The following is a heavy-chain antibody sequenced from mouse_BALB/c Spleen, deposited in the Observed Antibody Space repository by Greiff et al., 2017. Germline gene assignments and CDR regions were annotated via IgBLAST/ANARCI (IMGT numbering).Heavy chain of an antibody. D-gene: IGHD2-4*01. CDR1: GFSLTSYG. Sequence: VQGVESGPGLVAPSQSLSITCTVSGFSLTSYGVHWVRQPPGKGLEWLGVIWAGGSTNYNSALMSRLSISRDNSKSQVFLKMNSLQTDDTAMYYCARDLITTGFDYWGQGTTLTVSS. J-gene: IGHJ2*01. CDR2: IWAGGST. CDR3: ARDLITTGFDY. V-gene: IGHV2-9*02.